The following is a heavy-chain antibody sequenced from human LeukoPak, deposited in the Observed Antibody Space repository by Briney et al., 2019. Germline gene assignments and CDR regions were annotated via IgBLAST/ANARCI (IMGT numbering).Heavy chain of an antibody. CDR3: AKDQSIAVTGTWDF. CDR2: ISYDGNTA. J-gene: IGHJ4*02. D-gene: IGHD6-19*01. CDR1: GFTFSSFG. V-gene: IGHV3-30*18. Sequence: PWTSLRLSCAASGFTFSSFGMHWVRHAPGKGLEWVALISYDGNTAYYADSVRGRFTVSRDNSKTTVYLRMNSLRPEDTAVYHCAKDQSIAVTGTWDFWGQGTLVTVSS.